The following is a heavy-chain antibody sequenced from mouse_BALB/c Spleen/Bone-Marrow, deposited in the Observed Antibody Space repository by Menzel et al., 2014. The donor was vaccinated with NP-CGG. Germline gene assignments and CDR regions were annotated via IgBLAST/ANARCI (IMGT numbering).Heavy chain of an antibody. CDR2: INPSNGGT. CDR1: GYTFTSYY. CDR3: TRYGNYYFDY. J-gene: IGHJ2*01. Sequence: QVMLVESGAELVKPGASVKLSCKASGYTFTSYYMYWVKQRPGQGLEWIGEINPSNGGTNFNEKFKSKATLTVDKSSSTAYMQLSSLTSEDSAVYYCTRYGNYYFDYWGQGTTLTVSS. D-gene: IGHD2-1*01. V-gene: IGHV1S81*02.